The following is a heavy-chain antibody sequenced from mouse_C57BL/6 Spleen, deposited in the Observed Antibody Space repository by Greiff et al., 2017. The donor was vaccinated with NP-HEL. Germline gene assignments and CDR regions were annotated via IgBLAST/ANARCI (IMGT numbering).Heavy chain of an antibody. CDR3: ARQEGPLFAY. J-gene: IGHJ3*01. CDR1: GFTFSSYG. V-gene: IGHV5-6*02. Sequence: EVMLVESGGDLVKPGGSLKLSCAASGFTFSSYGMSWVRQTPDKRLEWVATISSGGSYTYYPDSVKGRFTISRDNAKNTLYLQMSSLKSEDTAMYYCARQEGPLFAYWGQGTLVTVSA. D-gene: IGHD3-3*01. CDR2: ISSGGSYT.